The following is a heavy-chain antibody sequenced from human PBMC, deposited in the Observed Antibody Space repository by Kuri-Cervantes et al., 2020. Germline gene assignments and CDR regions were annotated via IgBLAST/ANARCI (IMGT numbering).Heavy chain of an antibody. V-gene: IGHV4-59*01. Sequence: SETLSLTCTVSGGSISSYYWSWIRQPPGKGLEWIGYIYYSGSTNYNPSLKSRVTISVDTSKNQFSLKLSSVTAADTAVYYCARDPYYGDYVKTFDYWGQGTLVTVSS. CDR1: GGSISSYY. CDR2: IYYSGST. J-gene: IGHJ4*02. CDR3: ARDPYYGDYVKTFDY. D-gene: IGHD4-17*01.